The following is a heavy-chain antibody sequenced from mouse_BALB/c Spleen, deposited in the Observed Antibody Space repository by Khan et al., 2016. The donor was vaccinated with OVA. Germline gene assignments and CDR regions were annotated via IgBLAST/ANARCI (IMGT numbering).Heavy chain of an antibody. CDR1: GFTFSRYS. J-gene: IGHJ2*01. V-gene: IGHV5-9-3*01. Sequence: EVELVESGGGFVKPGGSLTLSCVASGFTFSRYSMSWVRQSPEKRLEWVASISSGGTYTYYPDSVKGRFNLSRDTAESTLYLQMSSLRSEDTAIYYCARHEDYYGSRPYVDYLGQGTTLTVSS. CDR3: ARHEDYYGSRPYVDY. D-gene: IGHD1-1*01. CDR2: ISSGGTYT.